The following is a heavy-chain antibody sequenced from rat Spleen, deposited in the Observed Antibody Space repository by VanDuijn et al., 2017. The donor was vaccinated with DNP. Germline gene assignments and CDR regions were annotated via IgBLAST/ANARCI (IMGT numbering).Heavy chain of an antibody. CDR1: GFTFSNFD. CDR3: ARHALLRRVWDY. V-gene: IGHV5-25*01. CDR2: INFSAGVT. J-gene: IGHJ2*01. D-gene: IGHD1-11*01. Sequence: EVQLVESGGGLVQPGRSLKLSCTVSGFTFSNFDMAWVRQAPTRGLEWVTSINFSAGVTYYRDSVKGRFTVSRDNAKSTLYLQMNSLRSEDMATYYCARHALLRRVWDYWGQGVMVTVSS.